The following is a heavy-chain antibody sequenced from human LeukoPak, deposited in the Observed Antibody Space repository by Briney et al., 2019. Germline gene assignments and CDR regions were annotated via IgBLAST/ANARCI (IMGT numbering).Heavy chain of an antibody. CDR1: GYPISGGYF. Sequence: SETLSLTCNVSGYPISGGYFWGWIRQPPGKGLEWIGDIFHSGTTYYNPSLKSRVTISVDTSKNLVSLKLRSVTAADTAVYFCARDSSGTQSYNWFDPWGRGTLVTVSS. CDR3: ARDSSGTQSYNWFDP. J-gene: IGHJ5*02. V-gene: IGHV4-38-2*02. CDR2: IFHSGTT. D-gene: IGHD3-10*01.